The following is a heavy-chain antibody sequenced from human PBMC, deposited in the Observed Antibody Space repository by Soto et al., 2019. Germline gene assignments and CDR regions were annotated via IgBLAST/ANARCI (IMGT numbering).Heavy chain of an antibody. V-gene: IGHV1-18*01. CDR1: GYTFTSYG. Sequence: QVQLVQSGAEVKKPGASVKFSCKASGYTFTSYGISWVRQAPGQGLEWMGWISAYNGNTNYAQKLQGRVTMTTDTSTSTAYSELRSLRSDDTAVYYCARSEVTIAAAGSIYFDYWGQGTLVTVSS. CDR3: ARSEVTIAAAGSIYFDY. D-gene: IGHD6-13*01. J-gene: IGHJ4*02. CDR2: ISAYNGNT.